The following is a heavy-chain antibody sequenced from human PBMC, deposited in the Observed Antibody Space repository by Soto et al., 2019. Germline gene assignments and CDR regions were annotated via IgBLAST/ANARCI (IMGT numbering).Heavy chain of an antibody. Sequence: GGSLRLSCAASGLTFSGHWMTWVRQTPGEGLQWVAAIKPDGSETFYVDSVKGRFTISRDNARNSLFLQMGSLRAEDTAVYYCTSRPSGMTYHAVFDFWGQGTLVTVSS. CDR3: TSRPSGMTYHAVFDF. CDR1: GLTFSGHW. V-gene: IGHV3-7*03. J-gene: IGHJ4*02. D-gene: IGHD2-21*02. CDR2: IKPDGSET.